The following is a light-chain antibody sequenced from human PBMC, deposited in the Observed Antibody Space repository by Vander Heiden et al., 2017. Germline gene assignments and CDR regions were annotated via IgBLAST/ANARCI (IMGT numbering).Light chain of an antibody. CDR1: QSFNRY. Sequence: EIVFTHSPPPLSLSPGEGATLFPSPSQSFNRYLPWYQHNPGKAHTPLIYEAANRAASSPGRFSGTGSGTDFTLTISSLEPEDSAVYYCQHRSGWLPGTFGAGTKVEIK. CDR2: EAA. CDR3: QHRSGWLPGT. J-gene: IGKJ1*01. V-gene: IGKV3-11*01.